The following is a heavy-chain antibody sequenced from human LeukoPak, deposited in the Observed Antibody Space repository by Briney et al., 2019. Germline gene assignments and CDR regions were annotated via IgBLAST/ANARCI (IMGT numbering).Heavy chain of an antibody. V-gene: IGHV4-61*03. Sequence: SETLSLTCSVSGASVSDGSYYWSWIRQPPGTGLEWLGFLYYSGRTNYSPSLSGRVSTSIDTSKNHFSLNLTSVTAADTAVYYCARGLSTGREDYFDFWGQGTLVSVSS. D-gene: IGHD1-1*01. CDR2: LYYSGRT. J-gene: IGHJ4*02. CDR1: GASVSDGSYY. CDR3: ARGLSTGREDYFDF.